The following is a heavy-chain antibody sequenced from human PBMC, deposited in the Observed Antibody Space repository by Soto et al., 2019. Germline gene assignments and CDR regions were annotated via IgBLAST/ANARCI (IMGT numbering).Heavy chain of an antibody. CDR2: INAGNGNT. D-gene: IGHD6-19*01. J-gene: IGHJ6*02. V-gene: IGHV1-3*01. Sequence: GGFGKGSFKGSGYTFPNYAIPLGRQAPGQRLEWMGWINAGNGNTKYSQKFQGRVTITRDTSASTAYMELSSLRSEDTAVYYCARAAGSGDYYGMDVWGQGTTVTVSS. CDR1: GYTFPNYA. CDR3: ARAAGSGDYYGMDV.